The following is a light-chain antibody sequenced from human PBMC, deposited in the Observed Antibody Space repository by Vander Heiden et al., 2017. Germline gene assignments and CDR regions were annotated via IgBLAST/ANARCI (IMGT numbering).Light chain of an antibody. CDR1: SSDVGGYNY. Sequence: SALAQPSPGFWSPCPSIPISCTGTSSDVGGYNYVSWYQQHPGKAPKLMIYDVSNRPSGVSNRFSGSKSGNTASLTISGLQAEDEADYYCSSYTSSSTPHVVFGGGTKLTVL. V-gene: IGLV2-14*01. CDR3: SSYTSSSTPHVV. CDR2: DVS. J-gene: IGLJ2*01.